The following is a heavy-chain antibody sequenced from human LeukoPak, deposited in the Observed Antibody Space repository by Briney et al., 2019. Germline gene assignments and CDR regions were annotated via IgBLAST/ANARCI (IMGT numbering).Heavy chain of an antibody. Sequence: SETLSLTCTVSGYSISGGYYWGWIRQPPGKGLEWIGSGSTYYNPSLKSRVTISVDTSKNQFSLTLSSVTAADTAVYYCARSTGYYYYYYMDVWGKGTTVTVSS. CDR1: GYSISGGYY. CDR2: SGST. CDR3: ARSTGYYYYYYMDV. V-gene: IGHV4-38-2*02. D-gene: IGHD3-10*01. J-gene: IGHJ6*03.